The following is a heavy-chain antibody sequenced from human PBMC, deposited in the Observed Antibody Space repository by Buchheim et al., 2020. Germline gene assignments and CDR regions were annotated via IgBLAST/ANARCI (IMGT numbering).Heavy chain of an antibody. CDR2: MYTSGST. V-gene: IGHV4-61*02. Sequence: QVQLQESGPGLVKPSQTLSLTCTVSGGSISSGSYYWSWIRQPAGKGLEWIGRMYTSGSTNYNPSLKSRVTISVDTSKNQFSLKLHSVTAADTAVYYCAREGEATFNRDGYYYGLDVWGQGTT. D-gene: IGHD5-24*01. CDR3: AREGEATFNRDGYYYGLDV. CDR1: GGSISSGSYY. J-gene: IGHJ6*02.